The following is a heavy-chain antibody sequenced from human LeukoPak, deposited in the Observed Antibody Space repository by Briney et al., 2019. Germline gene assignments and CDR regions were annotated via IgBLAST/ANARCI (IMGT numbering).Heavy chain of an antibody. CDR2: ISGSGGST. CDR3: ARDEKDGPLWY. Sequence: GGSLRLSCAASGFTFSSYAMSWVRQAPGKGLEWVSAISGSGGSTYYADSLKGRFTISRDNSKNTLYLQMNSLRAEDTAIYYCARDEKDGPLWYWGQGILVFVSS. CDR1: GFTFSSYA. D-gene: IGHD2-15*01. J-gene: IGHJ4*02. V-gene: IGHV3-23*01.